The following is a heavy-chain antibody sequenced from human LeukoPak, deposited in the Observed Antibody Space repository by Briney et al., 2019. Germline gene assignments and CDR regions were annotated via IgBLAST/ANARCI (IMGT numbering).Heavy chain of an antibody. CDR3: ARVSSGGRRYNRFDP. V-gene: IGHV3-48*03. J-gene: IGHJ5*02. D-gene: IGHD2-15*01. Sequence: GGSLRLSCAASGFTFSSYEMNWVRQAPGKGLEWVSYISSSGSTIYYADSVKGRFTISRDNAKNSLYLQMNSLRAEDTAVYYRARVSSGGRRYNRFDPWGQGTLVTDSS. CDR1: GFTFSSYE. CDR2: ISSSGSTI.